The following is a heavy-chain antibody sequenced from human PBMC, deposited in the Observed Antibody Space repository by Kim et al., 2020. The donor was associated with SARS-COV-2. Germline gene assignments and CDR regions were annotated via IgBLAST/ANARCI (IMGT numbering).Heavy chain of an antibody. Sequence: GGSLRLSCAASGFTFSSYSMNWVRQAPGKGLEWVSSISSSSSYIYYADSVKGRFTISRDNAKNSLYLQMNSLRAEDTAVYYCARDLWGWELPIYYYYGMDVWGQGTTVTVSS. J-gene: IGHJ6*02. CDR1: GFTFSSYS. V-gene: IGHV3-21*01. CDR2: ISSSSSYI. D-gene: IGHD1-26*01. CDR3: ARDLWGWELPIYYYYGMDV.